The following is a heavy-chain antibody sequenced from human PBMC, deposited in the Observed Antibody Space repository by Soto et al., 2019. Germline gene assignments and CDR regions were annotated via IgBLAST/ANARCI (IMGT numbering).Heavy chain of an antibody. D-gene: IGHD6-13*01. Sequence: SETLSLTCAVYGGSFSGYYWTWIRQPPGTGLEWIGEINHSGSTNYNPSLKSRVTISVDTSKNQFSLRLSSVTAADTAVYYCARAPGKQLVANWFDPWGQGTLVTVSS. CDR3: ARAPGKQLVANWFDP. V-gene: IGHV4-34*01. CDR1: GGSFSGYY. J-gene: IGHJ5*02. CDR2: INHSGST.